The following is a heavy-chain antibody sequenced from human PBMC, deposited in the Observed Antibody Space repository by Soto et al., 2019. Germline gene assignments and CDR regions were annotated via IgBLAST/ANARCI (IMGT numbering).Heavy chain of an antibody. CDR1: GGSITSGGYY. D-gene: IGHD2-21*02. CDR3: ATCDMVTHPGVFDY. CDR2: IYYSGSA. J-gene: IGHJ4*02. V-gene: IGHV4-31*03. Sequence: QLQLQESGPGLVKPSQTLSLTCTVSGGSITSGGYYWCWLRQHPGKDLEWTGYIYYSGSAYYNPSLKGRGTISVNTSKNQFSLRLTSLTAADPAVYYCATCDMVTHPGVFDYGGQGILFTGSS.